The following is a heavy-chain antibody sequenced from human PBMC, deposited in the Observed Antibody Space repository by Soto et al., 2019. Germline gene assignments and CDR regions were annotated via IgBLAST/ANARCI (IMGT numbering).Heavy chain of an antibody. D-gene: IGHD3-3*01. CDR2: IYYSGST. J-gene: IGHJ4*02. CDR3: ARHQEDDFWSGHQYYFDY. V-gene: IGHV4-59*08. CDR1: GGSISSYY. Sequence: SETLSLTCTVSGGSISSYYWSWIRQPPGKGLEWIGYIYYSGSTNYNPSLKSRVTISVDTSKNQFSLKLSSVTAADTAVYYCARHQEDDFWSGHQYYFDYWGQGTLVTVSS.